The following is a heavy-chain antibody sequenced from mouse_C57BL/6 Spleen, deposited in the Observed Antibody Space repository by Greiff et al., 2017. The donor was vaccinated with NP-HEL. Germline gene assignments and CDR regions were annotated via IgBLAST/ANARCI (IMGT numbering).Heavy chain of an antibody. Sequence: EVMLVESGEGLVKPGGSLKLSCAASGFTFSSYAMSWVRQTPEKRLEWVAYISSGGDYIYYADTVQGRFTISRDNARNTLYLQMSSLQSEDTAMYYCTRAGRGGAMDYWGQGTSVTVSS. J-gene: IGHJ4*01. V-gene: IGHV5-9-1*02. CDR2: ISSGGDYI. CDR3: TRAGRGGAMDY. CDR1: GFTFSSYA.